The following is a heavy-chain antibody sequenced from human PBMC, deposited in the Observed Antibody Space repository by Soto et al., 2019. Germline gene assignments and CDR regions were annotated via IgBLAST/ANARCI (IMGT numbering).Heavy chain of an antibody. Sequence: QVQLVESGGGVVQPGRSLRLSCAASGFTFSSYGMHWVRQAPGKGLEWVAVIWYDGSNKYYADSVKGRFTISRDNSKNTRYLQMNSLRAEDTAVYYCARDFQWWGIVAHADAFDIWGQGTMVTVSS. CDR2: IWYDGSNK. CDR3: ARDFQWWGIVAHADAFDI. V-gene: IGHV3-33*01. D-gene: IGHD6-13*01. J-gene: IGHJ3*02. CDR1: GFTFSSYG.